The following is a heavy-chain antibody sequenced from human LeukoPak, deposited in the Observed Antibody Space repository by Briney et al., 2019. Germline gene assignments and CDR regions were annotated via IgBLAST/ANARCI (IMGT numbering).Heavy chain of an antibody. Sequence: GGSLRLSCAASGFTFSDYYMSWIRQAPGKGLEWVSYISSSGSTIYYADSVKGRFTISRDNAKNSPYLQMNSLRAEDTAVYYCARGPRRGRVFAFLDYWGQGTLVTVSS. CDR3: ARGPRRGRVFAFLDY. J-gene: IGHJ4*02. D-gene: IGHD3-16*01. CDR1: GFTFSDYY. CDR2: ISSSGSTI. V-gene: IGHV3-11*01.